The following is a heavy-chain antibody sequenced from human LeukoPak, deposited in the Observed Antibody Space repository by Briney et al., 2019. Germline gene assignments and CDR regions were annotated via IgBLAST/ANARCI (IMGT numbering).Heavy chain of an antibody. D-gene: IGHD3-22*01. V-gene: IGHV3-30*03. CDR1: GFTFNTYA. CDR2: ISYDGSKT. Sequence: GRSLRLSCAASGFTFNTYAMHWVRRAPGKGLEWVTVISYDGSKTYYADSVKGRFTVSRDNSKNTLYLQMNSLRVEDSAVYFCATDGDNRYYYDSTGYPPLDYWGQGTLVTVSS. CDR3: ATDGDNRYYYDSTGYPPLDY. J-gene: IGHJ4*02.